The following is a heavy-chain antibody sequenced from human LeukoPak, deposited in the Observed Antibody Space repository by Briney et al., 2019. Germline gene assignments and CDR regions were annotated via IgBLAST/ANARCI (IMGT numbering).Heavy chain of an antibody. Sequence: SETLSLTCTVSGGSISSSSYYWGWIRQPPGKGLEWIGSIYYSGSTYYNPSLKSRVTISVDTSKNQFSLKLSSVTAADTAVYYCARDYYDSSGYYQGDAFDIWGQGTMVTVSS. CDR2: IYYSGST. CDR1: GGSISSSSYY. CDR3: ARDYYDSSGYYQGDAFDI. J-gene: IGHJ3*02. V-gene: IGHV4-39*07. D-gene: IGHD3-22*01.